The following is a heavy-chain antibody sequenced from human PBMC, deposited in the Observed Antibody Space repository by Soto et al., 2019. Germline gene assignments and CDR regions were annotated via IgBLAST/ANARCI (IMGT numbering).Heavy chain of an antibody. CDR2: ISSSGSTI. D-gene: IGHD2-15*01. CDR1: GFTFSSYE. CDR3: ARVSGYRGYCSGGSCYSDYYYYGMDV. V-gene: IGHV3-48*03. J-gene: IGHJ6*02. Sequence: GGSLRLSCAASGFTFSSYEMNWVRQAPGKGLEWVSYISSSGSTIYYADSVKGRFTISRDNAKNSLYLQMNSLRAEDTAVYYCARVSGYRGYCSGGSCYSDYYYYGMDVCGQGTTVTVYS.